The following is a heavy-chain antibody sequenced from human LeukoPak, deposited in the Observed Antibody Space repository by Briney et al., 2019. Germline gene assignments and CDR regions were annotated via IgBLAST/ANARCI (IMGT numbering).Heavy chain of an antibody. J-gene: IGHJ2*01. D-gene: IGHD2-21*01. CDR1: GFTFFSYP. CDR2: ISGSGGST. Sequence: GGSLRLSCAASGFTFFSYPMNWVRQAPGKGLEWVSAISGSGGSTYYADSVKGRLTISRDNPKHTLYLQMNSLRAEDTAVYYCARDGEPSLDWYFDLWGRGTLVTVSS. V-gene: IGHV3-23*01. CDR3: ARDGEPSLDWYFDL.